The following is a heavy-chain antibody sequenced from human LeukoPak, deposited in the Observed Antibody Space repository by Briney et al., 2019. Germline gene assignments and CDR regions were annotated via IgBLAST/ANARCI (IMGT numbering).Heavy chain of an antibody. V-gene: IGHV4-34*01. J-gene: IGHJ4*02. D-gene: IGHD3-16*01. CDR1: GGSFGGYY. Sequence: TETLSLTCAVYGGSFGGYYWSWIRQPPGKGLEWIGEINHSGSTNYNPSLKSRVTITVDTSKNQFSLKLSSVTAADTAVYYCARGYVLDYWGQGTLVTVSS. CDR3: ARGYVLDY. CDR2: INHSGST.